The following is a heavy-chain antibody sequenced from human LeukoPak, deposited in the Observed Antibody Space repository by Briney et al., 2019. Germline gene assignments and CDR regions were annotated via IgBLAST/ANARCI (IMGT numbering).Heavy chain of an antibody. V-gene: IGHV4-30-4*01. CDR3: ARGGVGGYDYFDS. CDR1: GGSISSDDYY. Sequence: PSETLSLTCTVSGGSISSDDYYWSWLRQPPGKGLEWIGHITYSGSTDYSPSLRSRVTMSVDTSKNQFSLELDSVTAAETAMYFCARGGVGGYDYFDSWGQGTLVAVSS. CDR2: ITYSGST. J-gene: IGHJ4*02. D-gene: IGHD5-12*01.